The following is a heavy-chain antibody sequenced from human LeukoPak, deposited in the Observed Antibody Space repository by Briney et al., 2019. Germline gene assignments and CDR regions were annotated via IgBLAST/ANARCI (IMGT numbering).Heavy chain of an antibody. CDR3: ARVGPPDASGRDV. CDR1: GYTFTGYY. CDR2: INPNSGGT. D-gene: IGHD2-2*01. J-gene: IGHJ6*02. Sequence: DSVKVSCKATGYTFTGYYMHWVGKAPGQGLEWMGRINPNSGGTNYAQKFQGRVTMTRDTSISTAYMELSSLRSDDTAVYYCARVGPPDASGRDVWGQGTTVTV. V-gene: IGHV1-2*06.